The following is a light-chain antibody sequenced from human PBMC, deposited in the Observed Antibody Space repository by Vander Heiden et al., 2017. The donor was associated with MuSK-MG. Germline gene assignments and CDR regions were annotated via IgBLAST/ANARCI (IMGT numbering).Light chain of an antibody. CDR1: KLGDKY. J-gene: IGLJ2*01. CDR3: QAWDSSTVV. CDR2: QDT. V-gene: IGLV3-1*01. Sequence: SYELTQPPSVSVSPGQTASITCFGDKLGDKYTCWYQQKPGQSPILVIYQDTKRPSGIPERFSGSNSGNTATLTISGTQTMDEDDYYCQAWDSSTVVFGGGTTLTVL.